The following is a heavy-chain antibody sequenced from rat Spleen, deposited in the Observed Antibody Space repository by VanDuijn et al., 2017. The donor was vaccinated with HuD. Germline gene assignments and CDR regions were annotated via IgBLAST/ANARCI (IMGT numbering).Heavy chain of an antibody. D-gene: IGHD1-12*02. CDR3: ARHGTTEGIVSPIYYYDGTYYDGVMDA. J-gene: IGHJ4*01. CDR2: ISTGGGNT. Sequence: EVQLVESGGGLVQPGRSMKLSCAASGFTFSNYYMAWVRQAPTKGLEWVASISTGGGNTYYRDSVKGRFTISRDNAKSTLYLQMDSLRSEDTATYYGARHGTTEGIVSPIYYYDGTYYDGVMDAWGQGASVTVSS. CDR1: GFTFSNYY. V-gene: IGHV5-25*01.